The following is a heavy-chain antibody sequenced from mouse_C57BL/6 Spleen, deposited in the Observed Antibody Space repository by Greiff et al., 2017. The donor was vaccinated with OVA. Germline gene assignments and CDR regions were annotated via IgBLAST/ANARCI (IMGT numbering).Heavy chain of an antibody. CDR1: GFSLSTFGMG. Sequence: QITLKVSGPGILQPSQTLRLTCSFSGFSLSTFGMGVGWIRQPSGKGLEWLAHIWWDDDKYYNPALKSRLTISKDTSKNQVFLKIANVDTADTATYYCARITTVVDYYARDYWGQGTSVTVSS. CDR2: IWWDDDK. V-gene: IGHV8-8*01. J-gene: IGHJ4*01. CDR3: ARITTVVDYYARDY. D-gene: IGHD1-1*01.